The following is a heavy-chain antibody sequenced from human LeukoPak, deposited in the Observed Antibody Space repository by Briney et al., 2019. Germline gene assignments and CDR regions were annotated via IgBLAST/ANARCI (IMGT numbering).Heavy chain of an antibody. CDR3: TTGPGEHSDL. CDR2: IRLRTDGGTT. Sequence: GGSLRLSCAASGFTVSSNYMNWVRQAPGKGLEWIGRIRLRTDGGTTEYAAAVKGRFTISRDDSQNTLYMQMNSLKTEDTALYYCTTGPGEHSDLWGQGTLVTVSS. V-gene: IGHV3-15*01. CDR1: GFTVSSNY. J-gene: IGHJ5*02. D-gene: IGHD4-17*01.